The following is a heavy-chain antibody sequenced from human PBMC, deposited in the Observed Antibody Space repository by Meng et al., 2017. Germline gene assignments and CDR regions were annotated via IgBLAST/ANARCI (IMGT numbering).Heavy chain of an antibody. Sequence: ASVKVSCKASGYTFTSYAMHWVRQAPGQRLEWMGWINPGNGNTKYSQKFQGRVTITRDTSASTAYMELSSLRSEDTAVYYCARDAYCSRTSCYALYYYYYGMDVWGQGTMVTVSS. CDR3: ARDAYCSRTSCYALYYYYYGMDV. V-gene: IGHV1-3*01. D-gene: IGHD2-2*01. CDR1: GYTFTSYA. CDR2: INPGNGNT. J-gene: IGHJ6*02.